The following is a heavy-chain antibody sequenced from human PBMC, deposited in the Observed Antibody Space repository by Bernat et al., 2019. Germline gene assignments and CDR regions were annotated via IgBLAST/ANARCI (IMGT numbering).Heavy chain of an antibody. CDR3: AIKDCSGGSCYSPNFLSYYYGMDV. CDR2: IIPIFGTA. Sequence: QVQLVQSGAEVKKPGSSVKVSCKASGGTFSSYAISWVRQAPGQGLEWMGGIIPIFGTANYAQKFKGRVTITADESTSTAYMELSSQRSEDTAVYYCAIKDCSGGSCYSPNFLSYYYGMDVWGQGTTVTVSS. CDR1: GGTFSSYA. D-gene: IGHD2-15*01. J-gene: IGHJ6*02. V-gene: IGHV1-69*12.